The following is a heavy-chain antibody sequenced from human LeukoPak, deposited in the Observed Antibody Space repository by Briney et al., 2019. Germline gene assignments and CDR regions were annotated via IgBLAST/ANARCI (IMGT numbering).Heavy chain of an antibody. J-gene: IGHJ4*02. Sequence: PTGTLSLTCAVSGGSISSTNWWGWARQPPGKGLEWIGEIYNSGSTNYNPSLKSRVTISADKSKNQFSLKLTYVTAADTAVYYCARDRVGVRAFDYWGQGTLVTVSS. CDR2: IYNSGST. CDR1: GGSISSTNW. CDR3: ARDRVGVRAFDY. V-gene: IGHV4-4*02. D-gene: IGHD3-10*01.